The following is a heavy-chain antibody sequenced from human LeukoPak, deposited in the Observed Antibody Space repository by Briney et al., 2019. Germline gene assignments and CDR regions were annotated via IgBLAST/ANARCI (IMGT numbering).Heavy chain of an antibody. CDR1: GDSISSGSYY. CDR2: IYNGGST. D-gene: IGHD2-15*01. J-gene: IGHJ5*02. CDR3: ARDIVVADNNWFDP. V-gene: IGHV4-61*02. Sequence: SETLSLTCTVSGDSISSGSYYWTWIRQSAGKGLEWIGRIYNGGSTKYSPSLNSRATISVDTSKNQFSLKLTSVTAADTAVYYCARDIVVADNNWFDPWGQGILVTVSS.